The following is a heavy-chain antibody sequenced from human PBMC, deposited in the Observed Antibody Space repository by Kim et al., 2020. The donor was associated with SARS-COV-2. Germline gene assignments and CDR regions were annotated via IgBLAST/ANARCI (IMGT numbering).Heavy chain of an antibody. CDR2: ISSSSSYT. CDR3: ARVQRGSSYYDSSGPLGNYGMDV. Sequence: GGSLRLSCAASGFTFSDYYMSWIRQAPGKGLEWVSYISSSSSYTNYADSVKGRFTISRDNAKNSLYLQMNSLRAEDTAVYYCARVQRGSSYYDSSGPLGNYGMDVWGQGTTVTVSS. CDR1: GFTFSDYY. J-gene: IGHJ6*02. V-gene: IGHV3-11*05. D-gene: IGHD3-22*01.